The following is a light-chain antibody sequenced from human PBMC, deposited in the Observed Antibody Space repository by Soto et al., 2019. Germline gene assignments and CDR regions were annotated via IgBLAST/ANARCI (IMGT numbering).Light chain of an antibody. CDR3: SSYTTGSTYV. CDR1: SSDVGGYNY. CDR2: DVS. Sequence: QSALTQPASVSGSPGQSIAISCTGTSSDVGGYNYVSWYQQHPGKAPKLILCDVSNRPSGVSDRFSGSKSGNTASLTISGLQTEDEADYYCSSYTTGSTYVFGTGTKLTVL. J-gene: IGLJ1*01. V-gene: IGLV2-14*01.